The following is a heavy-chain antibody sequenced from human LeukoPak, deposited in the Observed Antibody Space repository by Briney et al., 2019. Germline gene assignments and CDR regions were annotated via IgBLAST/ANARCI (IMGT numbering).Heavy chain of an antibody. CDR1: GFTFSSYW. D-gene: IGHD6-13*01. V-gene: IGHV3-7*01. CDR2: IKQDGSEK. Sequence: GGSLRLSCAASGFTFSSYWMSWVRQAPGKGLEWVANIKQDGSEKYYVDSVKGRFTISRDNAKNSLYLQMNSLRAEDTAVYYCATDQSHSSSWPFYYYYYGMDVWGQGTTVTVSS. J-gene: IGHJ6*02. CDR3: ATDQSHSSSWPFYYYYYGMDV.